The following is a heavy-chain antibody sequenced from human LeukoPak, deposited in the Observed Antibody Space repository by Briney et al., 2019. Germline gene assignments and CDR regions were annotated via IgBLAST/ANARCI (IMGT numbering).Heavy chain of an antibody. Sequence: GESLKISCKGSGYSFSSYWIAWVRQMPGKGLEWMGIIHPGNSETTYNPSFQGQVTMSADKSTTTAYLQWSSLEAPDTAMYYCARRLSTIAAAAANDYWGQGTLVTVSS. V-gene: IGHV5-51*01. D-gene: IGHD6-13*01. CDR1: GYSFSSYW. CDR2: IHPGNSET. J-gene: IGHJ4*02. CDR3: ARRLSTIAAAAANDY.